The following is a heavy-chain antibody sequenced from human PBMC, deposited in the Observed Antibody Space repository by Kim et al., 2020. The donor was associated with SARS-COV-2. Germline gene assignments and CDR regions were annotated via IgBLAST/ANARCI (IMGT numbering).Heavy chain of an antibody. CDR2: IYSGGST. J-gene: IGHJ4*02. D-gene: IGHD3-10*01. V-gene: IGHV3-53*01. CDR3: TVPGFGEAVDY. Sequence: GGSLRLSCAASGFTVSSNYMSWVRQAPGKGLEWVSVIYSGGSTYYADSVKGRFTISRDNSKNTLYLQMNSLRAEDTAVYYCTVPGFGEAVDYWGQGTLVTVSS. CDR1: GFTVSSNY.